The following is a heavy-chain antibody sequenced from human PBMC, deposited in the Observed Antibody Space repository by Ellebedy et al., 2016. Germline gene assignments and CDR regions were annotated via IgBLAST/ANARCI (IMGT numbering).Heavy chain of an antibody. D-gene: IGHD1-26*01. CDR1: GFTFSSYG. Sequence: GESLKISXAASGFTFSSYGMHWVRQAPGKGLEWVAVISYDGSNKYYADSVKGRFTISRDNSKNTLYLQMNSLRAEDTAVYYCAPPGWELKISYWGQGTLVTVSS. J-gene: IGHJ4*02. CDR2: ISYDGSNK. CDR3: APPGWELKISY. V-gene: IGHV3-30*03.